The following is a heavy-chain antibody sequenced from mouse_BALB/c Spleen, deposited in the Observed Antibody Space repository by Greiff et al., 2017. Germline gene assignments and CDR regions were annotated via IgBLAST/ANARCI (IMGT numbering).Heavy chain of an antibody. D-gene: IGHD2-10*02. CDR2: IWGDGST. J-gene: IGHJ4*01. V-gene: IGHV2-6-6*01. CDR3: AKRGYGNFYAMDD. Sequence: VKLMESGPGLVAPSQSLSITCTVSGFSLTNSGVHWVRQSPGKGLEWLGVIWGDGSTNYNSAFKSRLSISKDNSKSQVFLKMNSLQTDDTARYYCAKRGYGNFYAMDDWGQGTSVTVSS. CDR1: GFSLTNSG.